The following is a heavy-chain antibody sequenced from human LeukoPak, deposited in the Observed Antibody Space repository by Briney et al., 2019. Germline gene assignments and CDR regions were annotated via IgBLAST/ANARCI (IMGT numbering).Heavy chain of an antibody. V-gene: IGHV4-38-2*02. J-gene: IGHJ4*02. Sequence: SETLSLTCTVSGYSISSGYYWGWIRQPPGKGLEGIGSIYHSGSTYYNPSLKSRVTISVDTSKNQFSLKLSSVTAADTAVYYCARLGGDYRYYFDYWGQGTLVTVSS. D-gene: IGHD4-17*01. CDR3: ARLGGDYRYYFDY. CDR1: GYSISSGYY. CDR2: IYHSGST.